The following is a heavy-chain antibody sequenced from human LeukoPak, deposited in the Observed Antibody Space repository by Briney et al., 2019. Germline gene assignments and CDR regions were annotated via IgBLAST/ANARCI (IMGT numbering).Heavy chain of an antibody. CDR3: ARGEYD. D-gene: IGHD3-10*01. V-gene: IGHV3-48*02. CDR2: ISAGGSTM. J-gene: IGHJ4*02. CDR1: GFTFSRYS. Sequence: GGSPRLSCAASGFTFSRYSINWVRQAPGKGLEWISYISAGGSTMYYADSVKGRFTISRDNAKNALYLQVSSLRDEDTAVYYCARGEYDWGQGTLVTVSS.